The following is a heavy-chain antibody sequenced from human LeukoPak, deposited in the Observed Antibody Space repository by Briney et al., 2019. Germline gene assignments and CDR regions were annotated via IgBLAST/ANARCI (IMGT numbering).Heavy chain of an antibody. CDR2: IHSVGST. CDR1: GFNVRSNY. V-gene: IGHV3-66*01. Sequence: PGGSLRLSCAASGFNVRSNYMSWVRQAPGKGLEWVSVIHSVGSTYYADSVKGRFTISRDNSKNTLYLQMNSLRAEDTAVYYCAGSLAYCGGDCRLGDFWGQGTLVTVSS. D-gene: IGHD2-21*02. CDR3: AGSLAYCGGDCRLGDF. J-gene: IGHJ4*02.